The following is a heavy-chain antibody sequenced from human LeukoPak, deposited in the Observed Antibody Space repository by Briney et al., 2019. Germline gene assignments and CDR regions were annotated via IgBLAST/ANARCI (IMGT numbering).Heavy chain of an antibody. CDR1: GFTFSEYV. Sequence: SLRLSCAAPGFTFSEYVMHSVRQTPGKSLGWVSGISWISGSIVYADSVKGGFTMSRDNARNDLSLQMKSLRAEGTALYYCARGRTTMVRGVIECFYYYMDVWGKGPTVTVSS. D-gene: IGHD3-10*01. J-gene: IGHJ6*03. CDR3: ARGRTTMVRGVIECFYYYMDV. V-gene: IGHV3-9*01. CDR2: ISWISGSI.